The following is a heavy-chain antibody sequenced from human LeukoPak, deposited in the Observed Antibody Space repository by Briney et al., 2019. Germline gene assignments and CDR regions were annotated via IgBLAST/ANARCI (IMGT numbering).Heavy chain of an antibody. J-gene: IGHJ4*02. CDR1: GFTFTSSA. V-gene: IGHV1-58*01. CDR3: AAFPDSGVVVITDGQTSYFFEY. D-gene: IGHD3-22*01. CDR2: IVVGSGNT. Sequence: SVKVSCKASGFTFTSSAVQGVRQARGQRLEWIGWIVVGSGNTNYAQKFQERVTITRDMSTSTAYMELSSLRSEDTAVYYCAAFPDSGVVVITDGQTSYFFEYWGQGTLVTVSS.